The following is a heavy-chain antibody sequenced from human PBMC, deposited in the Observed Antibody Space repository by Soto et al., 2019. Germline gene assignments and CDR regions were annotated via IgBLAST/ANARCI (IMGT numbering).Heavy chain of an antibody. J-gene: IGHJ4*02. D-gene: IGHD3-16*01. V-gene: IGHV4-4*02. CDR3: ASGGGGGNY. CDR2: VYHRGNT. CDR1: GASVTDDNY. Sequence: QVRLQESGPGLVKPSGTLSLTCAVSGASVTDDNYWSWVRQPPGRGLEWIGEVYHRGNTNYRPSPQSRVTISVDKSSNQFPLNLTPVPPADPAVYYCASGGGGGNYWGQGFLVTVSS.